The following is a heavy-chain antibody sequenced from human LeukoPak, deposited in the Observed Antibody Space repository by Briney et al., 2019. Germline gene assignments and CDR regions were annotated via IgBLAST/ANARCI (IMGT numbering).Heavy chain of an antibody. D-gene: IGHD6-6*01. CDR2: IYTSGST. CDR3: ARDKRAAARANWFDP. Sequence: SETLSLTCTVSGGSISSYYWSWIRQPAGKGLEWIGRIYTSGSTNYNPSLKSRVTMSVDTSKNQFSLKLSSVTAADTAVYYCARDKRAAARANWFDPWGQGTLVTVSS. CDR1: GGSISSYY. V-gene: IGHV4-4*07. J-gene: IGHJ5*02.